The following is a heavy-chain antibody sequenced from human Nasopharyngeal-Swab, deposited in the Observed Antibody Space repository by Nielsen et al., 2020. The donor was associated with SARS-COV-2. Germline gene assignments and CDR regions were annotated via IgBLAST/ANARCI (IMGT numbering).Heavy chain of an antibody. CDR2: ISSSSSYI. D-gene: IGHD6-6*01. J-gene: IGHJ6*02. CDR3: ARDEQLAYGMDV. Sequence: GGSLRLSCAASGFTFSSYSMNWVRQAPGKGLEWVSSISSSSSYIYYADSVKGRFTISRDNAKNSLYLQMKSLRAEDTAVYYCARDEQLAYGMDVWGQGTTVTVSS. V-gene: IGHV3-21*01. CDR1: GFTFSSYS.